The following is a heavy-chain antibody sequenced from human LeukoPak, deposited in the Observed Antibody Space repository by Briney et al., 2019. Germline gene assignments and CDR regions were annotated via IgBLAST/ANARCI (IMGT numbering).Heavy chain of an antibody. D-gene: IGHD3-22*01. CDR2: INPNSGGT. V-gene: IGHV1-2*02. Sequence: AAVKVSCKASGYTFTCYYMHWVRQAPGQGLEWMGWINPNSGGTNYAQKFQGSVTMTRDTSISTAYIDLSRLRSDDTAVYYCAGDRTYYYDSSGYYGADYWGQGTLVTVSS. J-gene: IGHJ4*02. CDR3: AGDRTYYYDSSGYYGADY. CDR1: GYTFTCYY.